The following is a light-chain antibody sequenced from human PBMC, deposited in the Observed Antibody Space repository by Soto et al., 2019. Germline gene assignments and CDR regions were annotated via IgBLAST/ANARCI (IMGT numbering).Light chain of an antibody. CDR2: GAS. CDR3: QQYGSSPLT. Sequence: EIVLTQSPGTLSLSPLERATLSCSASQSVSSGYLAWYQQKPGQAPRLLIYGASSRATGIPDRFSGSGSGTDFTLTISRLEPEDFAFYYCQQYGSSPLTFGGATKVDIK. J-gene: IGKJ4*01. CDR1: QSVSSGY. V-gene: IGKV3-20*01.